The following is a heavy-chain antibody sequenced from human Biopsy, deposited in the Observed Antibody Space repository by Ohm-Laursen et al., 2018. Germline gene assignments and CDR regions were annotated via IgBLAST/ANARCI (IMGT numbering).Heavy chain of an antibody. J-gene: IGHJ6*02. CDR2: IIPIVGIT. Sequence: GSSVKVSCKASGDTFSRSAFFWVRQAPGQGLVSLGRIIPIVGITNHAQTFQGRITLTADKSTFMVYMELSRLRSDDPAIYYCARGGSGSGYYGMDVWGQGTTVSVSS. D-gene: IGHD3-10*01. V-gene: IGHV1-69*04. CDR3: ARGGSGSGYYGMDV. CDR1: GDTFSRSA.